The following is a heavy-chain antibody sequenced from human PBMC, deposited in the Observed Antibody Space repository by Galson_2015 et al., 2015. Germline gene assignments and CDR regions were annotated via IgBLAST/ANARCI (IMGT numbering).Heavy chain of an antibody. D-gene: IGHD7-27*01. Sequence: SLRLSCAASGFTFSSYGMHWVRQAPGKGLEWVAVISYDGSNKYYADSVKVRFTISRDNSKNTLYLQMNSLRAEDTAVYYCARDPTGDRAAFDIWGQGTMVTVSS. CDR1: GFTFSSYG. CDR3: ARDPTGDRAAFDI. CDR2: ISYDGSNK. J-gene: IGHJ3*02. V-gene: IGHV3-30*03.